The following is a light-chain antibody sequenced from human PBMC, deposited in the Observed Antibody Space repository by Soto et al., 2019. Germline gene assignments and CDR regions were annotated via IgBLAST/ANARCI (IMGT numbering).Light chain of an antibody. J-gene: IGKJ5*01. CDR1: QSVSNNY. CDR3: QQRSNWPSIT. Sequence: TQSPGTLSLSPGERATLSCRASQSVSNNYLAWYQQKPGQAPRLLIYGASNRATGIPDRFSGSGAGTEFTLTISSLEPEDFAVYYCQQRSNWPSITFGQGTRLEIK. CDR2: GAS. V-gene: IGKV3D-20*02.